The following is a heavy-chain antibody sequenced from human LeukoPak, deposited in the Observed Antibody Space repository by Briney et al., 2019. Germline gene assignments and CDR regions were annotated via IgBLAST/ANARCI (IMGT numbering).Heavy chain of an antibody. CDR1: EFIFSDYA. CDR2: IDKTTYPT. D-gene: IGHD6-19*01. Sequence: GGSLRLSCAASEFIFSDYAMGWVRQAPGKGLEWVSTIDKTTYPTFYADSVKGRFTVSRDNSKNTLYLQMNSLRAEDTAVYFCAKFEGATIPGWFNDYWGQGILVTVSS. J-gene: IGHJ4*02. CDR3: AKFEGATIPGWFNDY. V-gene: IGHV3-23*05.